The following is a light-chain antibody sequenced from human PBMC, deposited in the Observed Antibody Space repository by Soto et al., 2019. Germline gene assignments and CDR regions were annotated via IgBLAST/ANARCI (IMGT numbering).Light chain of an antibody. CDR3: QQFYNTPLT. V-gene: IGKV4-1*01. Sequence: DIVMTQSLDSLAVSLGERATINCKSSQTLFYSTNNKNYLAWYQQKPGQPPKLLIYWASTRESGVPDRFSGSGSGTDFTLTISSLQAEDVAVYYCQQFYNTPLTFGPGTKVILK. CDR2: WAS. J-gene: IGKJ3*01. CDR1: QTLFYSTNNKNY.